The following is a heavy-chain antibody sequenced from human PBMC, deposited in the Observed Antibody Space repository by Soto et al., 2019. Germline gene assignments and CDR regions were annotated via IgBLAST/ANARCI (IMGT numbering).Heavy chain of an antibody. CDR2: IKSDGSSI. Sequence: EVQLVESGGGLVQPGGSLRLSCAASGFLFSTYWMFWVRQVPRKGLLWVSRIKSDGSSISYADSVQGRFTISRANTKNTLYLQMTSLRAEDTAVYYCSIGGGDYNYFDHWGQGILVTVSS. V-gene: IGHV3-74*01. D-gene: IGHD2-21*01. CDR1: GFLFSTYW. CDR3: SIGGGDYNYFDH. J-gene: IGHJ4*02.